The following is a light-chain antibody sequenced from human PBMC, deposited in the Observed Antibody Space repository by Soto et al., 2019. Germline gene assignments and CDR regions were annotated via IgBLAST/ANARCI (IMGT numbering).Light chain of an antibody. CDR1: SRDVGGYYY. V-gene: IGLV2-14*01. CDR2: QVT. CDR3: CSYSSSSTVYV. J-gene: IGLJ1*01. Sequence: QSVLTQPASVSGSPGQSITVSCTGTSRDVGGYYYVSWYQVHPGKAPKLMIFQVTNRPSGVSNRFSGSKSGNTASLTISGLRAEDEADYYCCSYSSSSTVYVFGTGTKVTVL.